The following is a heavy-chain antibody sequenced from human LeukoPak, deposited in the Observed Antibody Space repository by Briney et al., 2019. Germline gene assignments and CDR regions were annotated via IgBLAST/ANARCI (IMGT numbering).Heavy chain of an antibody. V-gene: IGHV3-66*04. D-gene: IGHD3-10*01. CDR3: AKRNTMIRGGPCFDH. CDR2: IYSAGTT. Sequence: GGSLRLSCAASGFTVSNNYMSWVRQAPGKGLKWVSLIYSAGTTYYVDSVKGRFTISRDNSKNTLYLQMNDLRPEDTAKYYCAKRNTMIRGGPCFDHWGQGLLVTVSS. J-gene: IGHJ4*02. CDR1: GFTVSNNY.